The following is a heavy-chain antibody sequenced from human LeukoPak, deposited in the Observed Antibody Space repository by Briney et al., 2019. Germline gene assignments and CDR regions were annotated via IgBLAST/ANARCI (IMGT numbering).Heavy chain of an antibody. CDR3: TTASYDYYDTSGYSSGGF. J-gene: IGHJ4*02. V-gene: IGHV3-15*01. CDR1: GFSFNYAW. Sequence: GGSLRLSCAASGFSFNYAWMNWVRQAPGKGLEWVGRIKSEPDGGTTTYAAPVRGRFTISRDDSKNMLYLQMSSLRIEDTAVYYCTTASYDYYDTSGYSSGGFWGQGTLVTVSS. CDR2: IKSEPDGGTT. D-gene: IGHD3-22*01.